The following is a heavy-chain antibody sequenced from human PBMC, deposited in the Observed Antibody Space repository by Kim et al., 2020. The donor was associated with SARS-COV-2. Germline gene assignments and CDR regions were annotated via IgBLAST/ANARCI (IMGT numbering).Heavy chain of an antibody. CDR2: IYYSGST. Sequence: SETLSLTCTVSGGSISSSSYYWGWIRQPPGKGLEWIGSIYYSGSTYYNPSLKSRVTISVDTSKNQFSLKLSSVTAADTAVYYCARLYSYGHFDYWGQGTLVTVSS. CDR1: GGSISSSSYY. V-gene: IGHV4-39*01. J-gene: IGHJ4*02. CDR3: ARLYSYGHFDY. D-gene: IGHD5-18*01.